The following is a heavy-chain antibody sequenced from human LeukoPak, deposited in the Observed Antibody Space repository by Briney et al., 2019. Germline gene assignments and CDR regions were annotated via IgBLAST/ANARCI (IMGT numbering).Heavy chain of an antibody. CDR2: IRRRAYGGAA. V-gene: IGHV3-49*04. CDR3: SRNGLVDFDY. CDR1: GFAFNDFA. J-gene: IGHJ4*02. Sequence: GGSLRLSCTPSGFAFNDFAMSWVRQPAGKGLEWVGFIRRRAYGGAAEYAASVKGRFIISRDDSKGIAYLQMNSLKTEDTAVYYCSRNGLVDFDYWGQGSRVIVSP.